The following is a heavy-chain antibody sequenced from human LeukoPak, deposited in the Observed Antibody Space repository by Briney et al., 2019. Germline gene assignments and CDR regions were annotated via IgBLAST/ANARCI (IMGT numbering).Heavy chain of an antibody. CDR1: GFTFSSFA. V-gene: IGHV3-23*01. CDR2: ISGSGGST. J-gene: IGHJ6*02. Sequence: GGSLRLSCAASGFTFSSFAMSWVRQAPGKGLEWVSAISGSGGSTYYADSVKGRFTISRDNAKNSLYLQMNSLRAEDTAVYYCAKDHGHYDFWSGYYRTPSNYYYGMDVWGQGTTVTVSS. D-gene: IGHD3-3*01. CDR3: AKDHGHYDFWSGYYRTPSNYYYGMDV.